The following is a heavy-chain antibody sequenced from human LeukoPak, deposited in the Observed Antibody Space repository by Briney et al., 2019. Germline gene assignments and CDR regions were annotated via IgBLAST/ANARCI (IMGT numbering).Heavy chain of an antibody. D-gene: IGHD3-3*01. CDR1: GFTFSSYS. CDR3: ATTYYDFWSGSPPYYFDY. V-gene: IGHV3-21*01. Sequence: PGGSLRLSCAASGFTFSSYSMNWVRQAPGKGLEWVSSISSSSSYIYYADSVKGRFTISRDNAKNSLYLQMNSLRAEDTAVYYCATTYYDFWSGSPPYYFDYWGQGTLVTVSS. CDR2: ISSSSSYI. J-gene: IGHJ4*02.